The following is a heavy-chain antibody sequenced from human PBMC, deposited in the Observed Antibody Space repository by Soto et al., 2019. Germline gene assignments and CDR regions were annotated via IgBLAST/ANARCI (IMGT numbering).Heavy chain of an antibody. Sequence: QVQLQPSGPGLVKPSQTLSLTCAISGDSVSSKSAAWNWIRQSPSGGLEWLGRPYYRSKWYKDYAVSVKSRITINPDTSKNQSSLQLSSVTPEDTAVYYCASDYYYGMDVWGRGTTVTVSS. V-gene: IGHV6-1*01. J-gene: IGHJ6*02. CDR1: GDSVSSKSAA. CDR2: PYYRSKWYK. CDR3: ASDYYYGMDV.